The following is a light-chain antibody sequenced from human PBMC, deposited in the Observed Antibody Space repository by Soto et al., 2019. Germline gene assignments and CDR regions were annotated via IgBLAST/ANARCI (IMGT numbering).Light chain of an antibody. Sequence: DFQMTQSPSTLSASVGDRVTITCRASQNIRSRLAWFQQKPGKAPKLLIYATSTLQSGVPARFSGSGSGTEFTLTISTLQAEDFATYFCQESYSTPAVSFGGGTKVDI. J-gene: IGKJ4*01. CDR3: QESYSTPAVS. CDR1: QNIRSR. CDR2: ATS. V-gene: IGKV1-39*01.